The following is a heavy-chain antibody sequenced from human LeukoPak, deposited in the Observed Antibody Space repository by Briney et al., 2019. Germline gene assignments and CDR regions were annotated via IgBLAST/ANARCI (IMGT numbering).Heavy chain of an antibody. CDR2: INPNSGGT. CDR3: ASDYYDSSGYSDY. Sequence: SSVNVSCKPSGYTFTGYYMHWVRQAPGPPLEWMGRINPNSGGTNYAQKFQGRVTMTRDRSINTAYMEVSRLRSDDTAVYYCASDYYDSSGYSDYWGEGTLVTVSS. D-gene: IGHD3-22*01. V-gene: IGHV1-2*06. J-gene: IGHJ4*02. CDR1: GYTFTGYY.